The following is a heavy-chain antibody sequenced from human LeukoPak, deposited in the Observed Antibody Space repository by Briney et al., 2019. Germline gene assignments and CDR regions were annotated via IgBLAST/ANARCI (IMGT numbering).Heavy chain of an antibody. V-gene: IGHV3-23*01. CDR3: AKDMRGVVLVPRAYYFDS. CDR1: GFTFSAYG. Sequence: GGSLRLSCVGSGFTFSAYGMSWVRQAPGKGLESVSSISGSDGATSYADSVKGRFTISRDNSKNMLYLQMNSLRAEDTAVYYCAKDMRGVVLVPRAYYFDSWGQGTLVTVSS. CDR2: ISGSDGAT. J-gene: IGHJ4*02. D-gene: IGHD2-8*02.